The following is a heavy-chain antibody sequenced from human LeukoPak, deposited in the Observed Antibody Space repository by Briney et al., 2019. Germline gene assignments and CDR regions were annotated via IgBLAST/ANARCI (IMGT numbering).Heavy chain of an antibody. D-gene: IGHD1-7*01. J-gene: IGHJ4*02. CDR2: IYYSGST. Sequence: SETLSLTCTVSGGSLSSSSYYWGWIRQPPGKGLEWIGTIYYSGSTYYNPSLKRRVTISVDTSKNQFSLKLSSVTAADTAVYYCARVREGTLADFDYWGQGTLVTVSS. V-gene: IGHV4-39*07. CDR1: GGSLSSSSYY. CDR3: ARVREGTLADFDY.